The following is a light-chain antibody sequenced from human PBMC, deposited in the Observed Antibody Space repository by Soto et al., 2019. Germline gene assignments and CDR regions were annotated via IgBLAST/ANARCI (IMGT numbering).Light chain of an antibody. CDR1: QSVSSK. J-gene: IGKJ1*01. CDR2: GAS. Sequence: DIVLTQSPGTLSVSPGERATLSCRASQSVSSKLAWYQQKPGQAPRLLFYGASTGATGIPARFSGSGSETKFTLSISSLQSEDFAVYYCQQYNNWPGTFGQGTKVDIK. V-gene: IGKV3-15*01. CDR3: QQYNNWPGT.